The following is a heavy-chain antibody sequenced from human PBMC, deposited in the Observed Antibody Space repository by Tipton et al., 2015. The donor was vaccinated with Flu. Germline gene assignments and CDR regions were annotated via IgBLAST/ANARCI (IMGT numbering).Heavy chain of an antibody. CDR3: ALELPHPHLEYITSNDDMDM. D-gene: IGHD6-6*01. J-gene: IGHJ6*02. V-gene: IGHV1-2*02. CDR1: GYTFTGYY. CDR2: INPNSVGT. Sequence: QSGAEVKKSGAAVKVSCKASGYTFTGYYIHWVRQDPGQGLEWMGWINPNSVGTISEQKFQGRVAMTRDTSISTAYMELSRLSSDDTAVYYCALELPHPHLEYITSNDDMDMWGQGTTVTVSS.